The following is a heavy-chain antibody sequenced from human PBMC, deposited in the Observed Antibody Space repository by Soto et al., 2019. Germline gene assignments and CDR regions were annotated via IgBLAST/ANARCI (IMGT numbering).Heavy chain of an antibody. Sequence: QVQLVQSGAEVKQPGSSVKVSCKASGGTFSYYTVSWVRQAPGQGLEWMGRIIPLLGIANYAPNFQGTVTITAYKSTGTAYMELNNLRSEDTAVYYCARGSGVTTYLTSWFDPLGQGTLVTVSS. CDR2: IIPLLGIA. CDR1: GGTFSYYT. D-gene: IGHD2-21*02. J-gene: IGHJ5*02. V-gene: IGHV1-69*02. CDR3: ARGSGVTTYLTSWFDP.